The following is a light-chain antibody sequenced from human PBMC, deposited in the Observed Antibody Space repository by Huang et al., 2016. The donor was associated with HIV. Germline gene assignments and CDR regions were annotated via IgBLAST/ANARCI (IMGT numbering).Light chain of an antibody. V-gene: IGKV3-15*01. CDR1: QSASTN. CDR3: HQYNNWPPET. J-gene: IGKJ1*01. CDR2: GAS. Sequence: EIVMTQSPATLSVSPGERVTLTCRASQSASTNVAWYQQKPGQAPRRRIDGASNRATWIPGRFSGSESGTEFTLAISSLQSEDFAGYYCHQYNNWPPETFGQGAKVEIK.